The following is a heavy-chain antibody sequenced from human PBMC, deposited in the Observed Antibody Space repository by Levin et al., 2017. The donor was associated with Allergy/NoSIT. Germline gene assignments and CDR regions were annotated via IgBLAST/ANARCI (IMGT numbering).Heavy chain of an antibody. CDR3: ARDRYSSGWKAGYYGMDG. CDR2: INSDGSST. CDR1: GFTFSSYW. Sequence: GGSLRLSCAASGFTFSSYWMHWVRQAPGKGLVWVSRINSDGSSTSYADSVKGRFTISRDNAKNTLYLQMNSLRAEDTAVYYCARDRYSSGWKAGYYGMDGWGQGTTVTVSS. D-gene: IGHD6-19*01. V-gene: IGHV3-74*01. J-gene: IGHJ6*02.